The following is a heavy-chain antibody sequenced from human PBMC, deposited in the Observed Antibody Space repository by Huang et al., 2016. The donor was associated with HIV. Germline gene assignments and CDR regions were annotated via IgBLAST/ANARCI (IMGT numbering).Heavy chain of an antibody. CDR1: GFTFWGYG. V-gene: IGHV3-30*02. CDR2: IRYAGSNK. CDR3: AKGSMANAFDI. D-gene: IGHD3-10*01. J-gene: IGHJ3*02. Sequence: QVQLVESGGGVVQPGGSLRFSCAASGFTFWGYGLNWFRQAPGKGLEWLAFIRYAGSNKYYADSVRGRFTISRDNSKNTRYLQMNSLRAEDTAVYYCAKGSMANAFDIWGQGTMVTVSS.